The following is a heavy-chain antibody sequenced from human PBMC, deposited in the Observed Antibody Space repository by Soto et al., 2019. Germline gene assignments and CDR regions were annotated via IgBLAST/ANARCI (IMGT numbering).Heavy chain of an antibody. CDR2: ISGSGGST. CDR1: GFTFSSYA. V-gene: IGHV3-23*01. J-gene: IGHJ6*02. Sequence: EVQLLESGGGLVQPGGSLRLSCAASGFTFSSYAMSWVRQAPGKGLEWVSAISGSGGSTYYADSVKGRFTLSRDNSKNPLHLQMNSPRAEETAVYYCGKGGGVYSSSWGYYYYGMDVWGQGTTVTVSS. CDR3: GKGGGVYSSSWGYYYYGMDV. D-gene: IGHD6-13*01.